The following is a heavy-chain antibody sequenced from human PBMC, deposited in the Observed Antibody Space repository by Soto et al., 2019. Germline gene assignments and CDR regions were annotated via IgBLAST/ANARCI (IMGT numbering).Heavy chain of an antibody. Sequence: QVQLQESAPGLVKHSQTLSLTYTVSGGSISSGDYYWSWIRQPPGKGLEWIGYIYYSGSTYYNPSLKSRVTISVDTSKNQFSLKLSSVTAADTAVYYCARGVTYYYDSSGYYVDYWGQGTLVTVSS. V-gene: IGHV4-30-4*01. CDR2: IYYSGST. CDR1: GGSISSGDYY. J-gene: IGHJ4*02. D-gene: IGHD3-22*01. CDR3: ARGVTYYYDSSGYYVDY.